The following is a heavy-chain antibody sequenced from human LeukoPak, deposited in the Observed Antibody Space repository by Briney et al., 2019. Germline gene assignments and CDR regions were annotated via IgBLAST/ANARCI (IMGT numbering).Heavy chain of an antibody. V-gene: IGHV3-53*01. CDR2: IYSGGST. D-gene: IGHD3-3*01. J-gene: IGHJ4*02. Sequence: PGGSLGLSCAASGFTVSSNYMSWVRQAPGKGLEWVSVIYSGGSTYYADSVKGRFTISRDNSKNTLNLQMNSLRAEDTAVYYCARGGVRFLEWLSPPLQFDYWGQGTLVTVSS. CDR1: GFTVSSNY. CDR3: ARGGVRFLEWLSPPLQFDY.